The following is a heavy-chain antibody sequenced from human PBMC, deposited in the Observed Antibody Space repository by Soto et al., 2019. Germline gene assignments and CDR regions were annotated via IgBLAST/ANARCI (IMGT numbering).Heavy chain of an antibody. CDR2: ISSSSSYI. D-gene: IGHD3-16*02. CDR1: GFTFSSYS. CDR3: ARDRRMITFGGVIVPAFDI. J-gene: IGHJ3*02. Sequence: EVQLVESGGGLVKPGGSLRLSCAASGFTFSSYSMNWVRQAPGKGLEWVSSISSSSSYIYYADSVKGRFTISRDNAKNSLYLQMNSLRAEYTAVYYCARDRRMITFGGVIVPAFDIWGQGTMVTVSS. V-gene: IGHV3-21*01.